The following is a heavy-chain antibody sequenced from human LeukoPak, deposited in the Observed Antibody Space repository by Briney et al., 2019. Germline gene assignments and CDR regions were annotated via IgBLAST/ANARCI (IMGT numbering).Heavy chain of an antibody. Sequence: ASVKVSCKASGGTFSSYAISWVRQAPGQGLEWMRWINPNSGGTNYAQKFQGRVTMTRDTSISTAYMELSRLRSDDTAVYYCAREDYYDSSGALVPWGQGTLVTVSS. CDR3: AREDYYDSSGALVP. CDR2: INPNSGGT. J-gene: IGHJ5*02. D-gene: IGHD3-22*01. CDR1: GGTFSSYA. V-gene: IGHV1-2*02.